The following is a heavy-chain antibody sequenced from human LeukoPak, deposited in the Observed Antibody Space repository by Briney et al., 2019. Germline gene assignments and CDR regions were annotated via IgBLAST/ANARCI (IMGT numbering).Heavy chain of an antibody. CDR1: GGSVSSGSYY. CDR2: IYYSGST. D-gene: IGHD4-17*01. CDR3: EQTSTVTTSLRAFDI. V-gene: IGHV4-61*01. J-gene: IGHJ3*02. Sequence: PSETLSLTCAVSGGSVSSGSYYWSWIRQPPGKGLEWIGYIYYSGSTNYNPSLKSRVTISVDTSKNQFSLKLSSVTAADTAVYYCEQTSTVTTSLRAFDIWGQGTMVTVSS.